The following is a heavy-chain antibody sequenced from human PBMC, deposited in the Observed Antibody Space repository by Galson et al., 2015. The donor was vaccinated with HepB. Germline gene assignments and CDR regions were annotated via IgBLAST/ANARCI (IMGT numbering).Heavy chain of an antibody. Sequence: ETLSLTCTVSGGSISSYYWSWTRQPPGKGLEWIGYIYYSGSTNYNPSLKSRVTISVDTSQNQFSLKLSSVTAADTAVYYCARSYGGNSFHFDPWGQGTLVTVSS. V-gene: IGHV4-59*08. D-gene: IGHD4-23*01. CDR2: IYYSGST. CDR1: GGSISSYY. CDR3: ARSYGGNSFHFDP. J-gene: IGHJ5*02.